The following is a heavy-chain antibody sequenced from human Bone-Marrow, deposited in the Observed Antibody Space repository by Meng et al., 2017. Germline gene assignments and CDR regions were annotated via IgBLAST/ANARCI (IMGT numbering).Heavy chain of an antibody. J-gene: IGHJ4*02. V-gene: IGHV3-30*18. CDR2: ISYDGSNK. Sequence: QVQLVESGGAVVQPGRSLRLSCAASGFTFSSYVMHWVRQAPGKGLEWVAVISYDGSNKYYADSVKGRFTISRDNSKNTLYLQMNSLRAEDTAVYYCAKRRDGYNDHWGQGTLVTVSS. CDR3: AKRRDGYNDH. CDR1: GFTFSSYV. D-gene: IGHD5-24*01.